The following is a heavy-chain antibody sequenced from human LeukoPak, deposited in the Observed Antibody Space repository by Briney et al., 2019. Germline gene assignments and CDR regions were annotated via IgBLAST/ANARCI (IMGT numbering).Heavy chain of an antibody. V-gene: IGHV3-30*04. J-gene: IGHJ4*02. D-gene: IGHD3-22*01. CDR2: ISYDGSNK. Sequence: PGGSLRLSCAASGFTFSSYAMHCVRQAPGKGLEWVAVISYDGSNKYYADSVKGRFTISRDNSKNTLYLQMNSLRAEDTAVYYCARGGWYYDSSGYPDWGQGTLVTVSS. CDR3: ARGGWYYDSSGYPD. CDR1: GFTFSSYA.